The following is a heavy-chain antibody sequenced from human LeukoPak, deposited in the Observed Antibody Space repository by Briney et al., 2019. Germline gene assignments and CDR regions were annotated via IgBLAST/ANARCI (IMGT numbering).Heavy chain of an antibody. CDR1: GYTFTGYY. CDR3: ARDSPSSSSSGVRWFDP. D-gene: IGHD6-6*01. J-gene: IGHJ5*02. Sequence: ASVKVSCKASGYTFTGYYMHWVRQAPGQGLEWMGWINPNSGGTNYAQKFQGRVTMTRDTSISTAYMELSRLRSDDTAVYYCARDSPSSSSSGVRWFDPWGQGTLVTVSS. V-gene: IGHV1-2*02. CDR2: INPNSGGT.